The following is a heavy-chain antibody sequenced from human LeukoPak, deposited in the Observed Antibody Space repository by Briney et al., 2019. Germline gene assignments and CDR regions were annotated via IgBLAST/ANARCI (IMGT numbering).Heavy chain of an antibody. J-gene: IGHJ4*02. CDR1: GFTFSSYG. D-gene: IGHD2-21*02. V-gene: IGHV3-33*01. CDR3: ARDISPGDSTSLNY. CDR2: IWYDGSNK. Sequence: SGGSLRLPCAASGFTFSSYGMQWVRQAPGKGLEWVAIIWYDGSNKYYADSVKGRFTISRDNSKNTLYLQMNSLGAEDTALYYCARDISPGDSTSLNYWGQGTLVTVSS.